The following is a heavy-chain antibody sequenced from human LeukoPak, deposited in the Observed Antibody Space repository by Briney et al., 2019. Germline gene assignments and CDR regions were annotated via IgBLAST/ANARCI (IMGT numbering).Heavy chain of an antibody. Sequence: ASVKVSCKASGYTFTAYYMAWVRQAPGQGLEWMGRINPNSGGTNYAQKFQGRVTMTRDTSISTAYMELSRLRSDDTAVYYCATDDSSGDYSGPWGQGTLVTVSS. CDR3: ATDDSSGDYSGP. CDR1: GYTFTAYY. J-gene: IGHJ5*02. CDR2: INPNSGGT. D-gene: IGHD3-22*01. V-gene: IGHV1-2*06.